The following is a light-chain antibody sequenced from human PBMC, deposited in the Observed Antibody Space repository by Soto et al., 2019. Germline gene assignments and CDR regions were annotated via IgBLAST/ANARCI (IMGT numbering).Light chain of an antibody. V-gene: IGLV1-44*01. J-gene: IGLJ1*01. CDR3: AAWDDSLNGLYV. CDR2: SNN. CDR1: SSNIGSNT. Sequence: SVLTQPPSASGTPGQRVTISCSGSSSNIGSNTVNWYQQFPGTAPKLLIYSNNQRPSGVPDRFSGSKSGTSASLAISGLQSEDEADYHCAAWDDSLNGLYVFGTGTKVTVL.